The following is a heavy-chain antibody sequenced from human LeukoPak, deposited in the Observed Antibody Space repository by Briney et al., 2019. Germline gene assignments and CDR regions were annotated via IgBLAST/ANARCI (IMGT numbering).Heavy chain of an antibody. CDR2: ISSSGSTI. J-gene: IGHJ4*02. Sequence: GGSLRLSCAASGFTFSDYYMSWIRQAPGKGLEWVSYISSSGSTIYYADSVKGRFTISRDNAKNSLYLQMNSLRAEDTAVYYCAKGPRITMVRGGRDYFDYWGQGTLVTVSS. CDR3: AKGPRITMVRGGRDYFDY. D-gene: IGHD3-10*01. CDR1: GFTFSDYY. V-gene: IGHV3-11*04.